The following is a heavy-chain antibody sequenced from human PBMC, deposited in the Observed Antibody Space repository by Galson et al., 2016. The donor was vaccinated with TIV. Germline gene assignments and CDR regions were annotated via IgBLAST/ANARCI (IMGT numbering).Heavy chain of an antibody. J-gene: IGHJ6*02. CDR1: GASLRGYY. D-gene: IGHD3-3*02. CDR2: ISHRGSP. V-gene: IGHV4-34*01. CDR3: ARDGIDGMDV. Sequence: ETLSLTCVVNGASLRGYYWSWVRQSPGKGLEWIGDISHRGSPNYSPPLKSRGTISEDPSNNKVSLILSSVTAADTAVYFCARDGIDGMDVWGPGTTVIVSS.